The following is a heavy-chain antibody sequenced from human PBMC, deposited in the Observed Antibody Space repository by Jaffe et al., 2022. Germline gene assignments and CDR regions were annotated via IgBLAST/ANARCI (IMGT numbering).Heavy chain of an antibody. V-gene: IGHV4-61*02. CDR2: IYTSGST. CDR3: ARVPETRIAAAGGRRWYYYYMDV. J-gene: IGHJ6*03. Sequence: QVQLQESGPGLVKPSQTLSLTCTVSGGSISSGSYYWSWIRQPAGKGLEWIGRIYTSGSTNYNPSLKSRVTISVDTSKNQFSLKLSSVTAADTAVYYCARVPETRIAAAGGRRWYYYYMDVWGKGTTVTVSS. CDR1: GGSISSGSYY. D-gene: IGHD6-13*01.